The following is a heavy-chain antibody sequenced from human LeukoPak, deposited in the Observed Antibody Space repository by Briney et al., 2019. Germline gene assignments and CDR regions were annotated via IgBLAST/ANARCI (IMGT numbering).Heavy chain of an antibody. D-gene: IGHD6-19*01. J-gene: IGHJ4*02. Sequence: GGSLRLSCAASGFSFSSYWMHWVRQAPGKGLEWVSGISWNSGSIDYADSVKGRFTISRDNAKNSLYLQMNSLRVEDTAFYYCAKDNRRHYTSGPNPDSLHWGQGALVTVSS. CDR2: ISWNSGSI. V-gene: IGHV3-9*01. CDR3: AKDNRRHYTSGPNPDSLH. CDR1: GFSFSSYW.